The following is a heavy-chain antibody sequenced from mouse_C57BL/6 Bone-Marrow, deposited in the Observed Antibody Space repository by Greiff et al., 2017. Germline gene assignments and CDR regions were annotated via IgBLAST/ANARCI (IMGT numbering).Heavy chain of an antibody. CDR2: IHPSDSDT. V-gene: IGHV1-74*01. Sequence: VQLQQPGAELVKPGASVKVSCKASGYTFTSYWMHWVKQRPGQGLEWIGRIHPSDSDTNYNQKFKGKATLTVDKSSSTAYMQLSSLTSEDSAVYYCAIRHYYGYDEDCYYAMDYWGQGTSVTVSS. CDR3: AIRHYYGYDEDCYYAMDY. D-gene: IGHD2-2*01. CDR1: GYTFTSYW. J-gene: IGHJ4*01.